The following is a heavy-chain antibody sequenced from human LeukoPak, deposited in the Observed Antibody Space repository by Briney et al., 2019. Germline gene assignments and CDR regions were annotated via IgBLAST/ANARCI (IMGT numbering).Heavy chain of an antibody. J-gene: IGHJ5*02. V-gene: IGHV1-69*13. Sequence: GASVKVSCKASGYSFSTYPINWVRQAPGQGLEWMGGIIPIFGTANYAQKFQGRVTITADESTSTAYMELSSLRSEDTAVYYCASDYSSSTYNWFDPWGQGTLVTVSS. CDR3: ASDYSSSTYNWFDP. CDR1: GYSFSTYP. CDR2: IIPIFGTA. D-gene: IGHD6-6*01.